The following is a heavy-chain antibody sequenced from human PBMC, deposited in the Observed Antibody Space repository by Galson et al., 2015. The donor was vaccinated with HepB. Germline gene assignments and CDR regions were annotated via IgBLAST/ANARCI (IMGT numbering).Heavy chain of an antibody. Sequence: SLRLSCAASGFTFSPIWMSWVRQAPGKGLEWVANIKGDGSEEYYVDSVKGRFTISRDNARNSLYLQMNSLTAEDTALYYCARDWNWGLDYWGQGTLVTVPS. CDR2: IKGDGSEE. D-gene: IGHD7-27*01. V-gene: IGHV3-7*03. J-gene: IGHJ4*02. CDR1: GFTFSPIW. CDR3: ARDWNWGLDY.